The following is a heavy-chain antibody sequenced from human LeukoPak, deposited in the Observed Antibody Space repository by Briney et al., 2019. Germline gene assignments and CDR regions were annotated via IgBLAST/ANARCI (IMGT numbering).Heavy chain of an antibody. J-gene: IGHJ5*02. CDR3: AKVTEENYDFWSGYYPRKREYNWFDP. Sequence: GSLRLSCAASGFTFSSYAMSWVRQAPGEGLEWVSAISGSGGSTYYADSVKGRFTISRDNSKNTLYLQMNSLRAEDTAVYYCAKVTEENYDFWSGYYPRKREYNWFDPWGQGTLVTVSS. V-gene: IGHV3-23*01. D-gene: IGHD3-3*01. CDR2: ISGSGGST. CDR1: GFTFSSYA.